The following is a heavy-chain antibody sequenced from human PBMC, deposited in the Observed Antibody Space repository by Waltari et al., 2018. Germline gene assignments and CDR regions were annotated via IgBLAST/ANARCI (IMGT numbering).Heavy chain of an antibody. CDR3: ARGVYYYGSGSPPTDY. D-gene: IGHD3-10*01. J-gene: IGHJ4*02. V-gene: IGHV1-2*06. Sequence: QVQLVQSGAEVKKPGASVKVSCKASGYTFTGYYMHWVRQAPGQGLEWMGRINPNSGGTNYAQKFQGRVTMTRDTSISTAYMELSRLRSDDTAVYYCARGVYYYGSGSPPTDYWGQGTLVTVSS. CDR2: INPNSGGT. CDR1: GYTFTGYY.